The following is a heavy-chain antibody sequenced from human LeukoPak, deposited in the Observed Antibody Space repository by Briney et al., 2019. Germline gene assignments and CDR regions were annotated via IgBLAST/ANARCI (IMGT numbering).Heavy chain of an antibody. J-gene: IGHJ5*02. V-gene: IGHV4-39*07. CDR3: ARTVQIFGVVRENWFDP. CDR1: GDSIIGYY. CDR2: IYYTGNT. Sequence: SETLSLTCSVSGDSIIGYYWGWIRQPPGKGLEWIGNIYYTGNTYYNSSLKSRVTISLDTSKNQFSLKLSSVTAADTAVYYCARTVQIFGVVRENWFDPWGQGTLVTVSS. D-gene: IGHD3-3*01.